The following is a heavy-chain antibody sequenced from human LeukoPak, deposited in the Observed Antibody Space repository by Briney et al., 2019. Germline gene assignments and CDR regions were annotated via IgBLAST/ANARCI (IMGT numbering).Heavy chain of an antibody. CDR3: ARGRKQYYYYYYGMDV. V-gene: IGHV4-39*01. CDR2: IYYSGST. J-gene: IGHJ6*02. Sequence: TPSETLSLTCTVSGGSISSSSYYWGWIRQPPGKGLEWIGSIYYSGSTYYNPSLKSRVTISVDTSKNQFSLKLSSVTAADTAVYYCARGRKQYYYYYYGMDVWGQGTTVTVSS. CDR1: GGSISSSSYY. D-gene: IGHD6-19*01.